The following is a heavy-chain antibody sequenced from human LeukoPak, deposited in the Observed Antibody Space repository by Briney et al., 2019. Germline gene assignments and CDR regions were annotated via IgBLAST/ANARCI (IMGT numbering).Heavy chain of an antibody. V-gene: IGHV1-69*05. CDR2: IIPVFGTA. J-gene: IGHJ5*02. CDR3: ARGYYHGSESYWHTKWFDP. Sequence: GASVKVSCKASGGTFNSHVISWLRQAPGQGLEWMGGIIPVFGTASYAEKFQGRVTITTDESTTTAYMETSSLTSEDTAVYYCARGYYHGSESYWHTKWFDPWGQGTLVTVSS. D-gene: IGHD3-10*01. CDR1: GGTFNSHV.